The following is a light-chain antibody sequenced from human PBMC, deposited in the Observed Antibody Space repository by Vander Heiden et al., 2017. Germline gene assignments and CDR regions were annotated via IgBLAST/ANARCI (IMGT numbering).Light chain of an antibody. CDR1: QSVSSY. Sequence: EIVLTQSPATLSLSPGETATLSCRASQSVSSYLGWDQQKPGQAPRLLIDEASNRATGIPARCSGSGSGTDFTLTSSSLEHEDVAVYYCQQRSNWPTFGQGTRLEIK. CDR2: EAS. CDR3: QQRSNWPT. J-gene: IGKJ5*01. V-gene: IGKV3-11*01.